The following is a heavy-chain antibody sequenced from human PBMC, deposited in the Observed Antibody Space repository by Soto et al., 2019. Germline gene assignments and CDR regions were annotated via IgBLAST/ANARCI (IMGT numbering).Heavy chain of an antibody. CDR1: GYTFTSYG. J-gene: IGHJ5*02. Sequence: GPSVKVSCKASGYTFTSYGISWVRQAPGQGLEWMGWISAYNGNTNYAQKLQGRVTMTTDTSTSTAYMELRSLRSDDTAVYYCARARVGYYDSSGYYYVYNWFDPWGQGTLVTVSS. CDR3: ARARVGYYDSSGYYYVYNWFDP. CDR2: ISAYNGNT. V-gene: IGHV1-18*01. D-gene: IGHD3-22*01.